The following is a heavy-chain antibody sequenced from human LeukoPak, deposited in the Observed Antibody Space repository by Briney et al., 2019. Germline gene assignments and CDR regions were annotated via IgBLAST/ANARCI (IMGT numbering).Heavy chain of an antibody. J-gene: IGHJ6*03. V-gene: IGHV4-59*08. CDR3: ARHIGGGIEDMDV. CDR1: GGSIGTYY. D-gene: IGHD3-16*02. CDR2: IYVTGST. Sequence: SETLSLTCTVSGGSIGTYYWSWIRQSPGRGLEWIGYIYVTGSTRYNPYLQSRVTISVDTSRNQFFLKMSSVTAADTAVYYCARHIGGGIEDMDVWGKGTKVTVSS.